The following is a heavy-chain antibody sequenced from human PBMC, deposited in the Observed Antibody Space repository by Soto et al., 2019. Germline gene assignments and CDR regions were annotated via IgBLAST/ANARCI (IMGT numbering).Heavy chain of an antibody. CDR2: ISWNSGSI. J-gene: IGHJ4*02. Sequence: GGSLRLSCAASGFTFDDYAMHWVRQAPGKGLEWVSGISWNSGSIGYADSVKGRFTISRDNAKNSLYLQMNSLRAEDTALYYCAKDTAPSLEGYFDYWGQGTLVTVSS. CDR3: AKDTAPSLEGYFDY. V-gene: IGHV3-9*01. CDR1: GFTFDDYA.